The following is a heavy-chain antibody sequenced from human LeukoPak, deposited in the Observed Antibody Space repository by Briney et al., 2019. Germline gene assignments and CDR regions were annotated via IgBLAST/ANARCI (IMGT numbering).Heavy chain of an antibody. D-gene: IGHD5-18*01. CDR2: IYPADSDT. CDR1: GYSFTSYW. Sequence: RGEPLKISWKGSGYSFTSYWIGWVRQMPGEGLEWTGSIYPADSDTRYSPSFQGQVTISADESISTAFLQWSSLKASDTAMYYCARTTGYSYGLQIDYWGQGILVTVSS. V-gene: IGHV5-51*01. J-gene: IGHJ4*02. CDR3: ARTTGYSYGLQIDY.